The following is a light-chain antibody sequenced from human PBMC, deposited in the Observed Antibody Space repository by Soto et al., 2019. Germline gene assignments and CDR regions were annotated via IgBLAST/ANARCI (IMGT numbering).Light chain of an antibody. Sequence: EIVLTQSPGSLSLSPGEGATLSCRASQSVSSTYLAWYLHKPGQAPRLLIYGASRRATGIPERFSGSGSGTDFTLTISKLEPEDFAVYYCHQSGNSPYTFGQGTKLEI. V-gene: IGKV3-20*01. J-gene: IGKJ2*01. CDR3: HQSGNSPYT. CDR2: GAS. CDR1: QSVSSTY.